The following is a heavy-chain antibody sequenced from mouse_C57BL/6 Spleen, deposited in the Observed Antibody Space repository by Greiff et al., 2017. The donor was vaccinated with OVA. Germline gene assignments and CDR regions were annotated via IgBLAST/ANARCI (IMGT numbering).Heavy chain of an antibody. Sequence: QVQLQQSGPELVKPGASVKISCKASGYAFSSSWMNWVKQRPGKGLEWIGRIYPGDGATNYNGKFKGKATLTADKSSSTAYMQLSSLTSEDSAVYFCARESYYYGSSYGAMDYWGQGTSVTVSS. CDR2: IYPGDGAT. D-gene: IGHD1-1*01. J-gene: IGHJ4*01. CDR1: GYAFSSSW. V-gene: IGHV1-82*01. CDR3: ARESYYYGSSYGAMDY.